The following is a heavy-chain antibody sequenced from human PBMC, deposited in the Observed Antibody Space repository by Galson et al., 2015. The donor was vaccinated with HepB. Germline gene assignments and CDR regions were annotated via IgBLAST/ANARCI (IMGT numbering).Heavy chain of an antibody. CDR3: ATLTTPRVAFDI. CDR2: FDPEDGET. D-gene: IGHD1-14*01. J-gene: IGHJ3*02. Sequence: SCKVSGYTLTELSMHWVRQAPGKGLEWMGGFDPEDGETIYAQKFQGRVTMTEDTSTDTAYMELSSLRSEDTAVYYCATLTTPRVAFDIWGQGTMVTVSS. V-gene: IGHV1-24*01. CDR1: GYTLTELS.